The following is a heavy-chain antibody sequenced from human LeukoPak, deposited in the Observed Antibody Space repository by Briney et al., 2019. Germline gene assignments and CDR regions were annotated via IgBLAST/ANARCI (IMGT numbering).Heavy chain of an antibody. CDR3: ARVAGWHWFDP. Sequence: GGSLRLSCGASGSTFSSYDMTWVRQAPGRGLEWVSSIRPSGDNTYYGDSVKGRFTISRDNSKNTVYLQMNNMRVDDTAVYYCARVAGWHWFDPWGQGTLVTVSS. D-gene: IGHD6-19*01. J-gene: IGHJ5*02. CDR2: IRPSGDNT. CDR1: GSTFSSYD. V-gene: IGHV3-23*01.